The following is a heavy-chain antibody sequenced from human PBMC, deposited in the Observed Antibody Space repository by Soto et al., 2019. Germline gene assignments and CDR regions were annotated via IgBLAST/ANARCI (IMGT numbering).Heavy chain of an antibody. CDR3: ARDHAPGEGIDAFDI. Sequence: QVQLVESGGGVVQPGMSLRLSCAASGLTFSSYGMHWVRQAPGKGLEWVAVIWYDGSNKYYADSVKGRFTISRDNSKNTLYLQMNSLRAEDTAVYYCARDHAPGEGIDAFDIWGQGTMVTVSS. CDR1: GLTFSSYG. D-gene: IGHD3-16*01. J-gene: IGHJ3*02. CDR2: IWYDGSNK. V-gene: IGHV3-33*01.